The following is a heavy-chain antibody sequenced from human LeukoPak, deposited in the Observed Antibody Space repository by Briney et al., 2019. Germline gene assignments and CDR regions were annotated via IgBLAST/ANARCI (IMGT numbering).Heavy chain of an antibody. Sequence: KPGGSLRLFCAASGFAFSSYSMNWVRQAPGKGLEWVSSISSSSSYIYYADSVKGRFTISRDNAKNSLYLQMNSLRAEDTAVYYCARLLSIAAVGFDYWGQGTLVTVSS. D-gene: IGHD6-13*01. CDR2: ISSSSSYI. CDR1: GFAFSSYS. J-gene: IGHJ4*02. V-gene: IGHV3-21*01. CDR3: ARLLSIAAVGFDY.